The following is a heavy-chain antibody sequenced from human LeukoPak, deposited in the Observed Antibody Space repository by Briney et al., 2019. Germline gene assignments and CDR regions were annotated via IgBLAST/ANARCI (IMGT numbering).Heavy chain of an antibody. CDR3: ARDLIKFGELYYYYYMDV. V-gene: IGHV1-2*02. Sequence: ASVKVSCKASGYTFTGYYMHWVRQAPGQGLEWMGWINPNSGGTNYAQKFQGRVTMTRDTSISTAYMELSRLRSDDTAVYYCARDLIKFGELYYYYYMDVWGKGTTVTVSS. CDR1: GYTFTGYY. D-gene: IGHD3-10*01. J-gene: IGHJ6*03. CDR2: INPNSGGT.